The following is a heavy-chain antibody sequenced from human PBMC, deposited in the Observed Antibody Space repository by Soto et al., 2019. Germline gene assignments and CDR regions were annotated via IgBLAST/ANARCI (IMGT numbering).Heavy chain of an antibody. V-gene: IGHV3-33*01. CDR3: ARDPSIAAAGGPLKWELNPLYNMDV. CDR1: GFTFSSYG. J-gene: IGHJ6*02. D-gene: IGHD6-13*01. Sequence: QVQLVESGGGVVQPGRSLRLSCAASGFTFSSYGMHWVRQAPGKGLEWVAVIWYDGRNKYYADSVKGRFTISRDTSKKKLYLQMNSLRAEDTAVYYCARDPSIAAAGGPLKWELNPLYNMDVWGQGTTVTVSS. CDR2: IWYDGRNK.